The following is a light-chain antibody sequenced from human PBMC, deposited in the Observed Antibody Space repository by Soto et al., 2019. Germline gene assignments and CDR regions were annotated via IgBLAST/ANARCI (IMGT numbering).Light chain of an antibody. CDR3: QVWDSSSDRDVV. CDR2: YDS. Sequence: SYELTQPPSVSVAPGKTARITCGGNNIGSKSVHWYQQKPGQAPVLVIYYDSDRPSGIPARFSGANSGNTATLTISRVEAGDEADYYCQVWDSSSDRDVVFGGGPKLT. CDR1: NIGSKS. V-gene: IGLV3-21*04. J-gene: IGLJ2*01.